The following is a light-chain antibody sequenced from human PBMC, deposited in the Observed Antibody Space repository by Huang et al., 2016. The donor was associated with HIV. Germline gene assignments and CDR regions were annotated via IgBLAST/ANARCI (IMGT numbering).Light chain of an antibody. CDR3: HQYYRSPWT. CDR1: QTVLYSSNNKNY. V-gene: IGKV4-1*01. J-gene: IGKJ1*01. CDR2: GAS. Sequence: DIVMTQSPDSLAVSPGERATINCKSSQTVLYSSNNKNYLAWYQQKPGQPPKLLIYGASTRESGVPDRFSGSGSGTDFTLTISSLQAADVAVYYCHQYYRSPWTFGQGTKVEIK.